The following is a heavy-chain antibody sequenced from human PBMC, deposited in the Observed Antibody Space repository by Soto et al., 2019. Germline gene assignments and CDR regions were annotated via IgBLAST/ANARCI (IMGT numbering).Heavy chain of an antibody. Sequence: SETLSLTCTVSGGSVGGGSDYWSWIRQPPGKGLEWIGYIYYSGSTNYNPSLKSRVTISVDTSKNQFSLKLSSVTAADTAVYYCARPLYSYGPMDVWGQGTTVTVSS. J-gene: IGHJ6*02. D-gene: IGHD5-18*01. V-gene: IGHV4-61*01. CDR1: GGSVGGGSDY. CDR2: IYYSGST. CDR3: ARPLYSYGPMDV.